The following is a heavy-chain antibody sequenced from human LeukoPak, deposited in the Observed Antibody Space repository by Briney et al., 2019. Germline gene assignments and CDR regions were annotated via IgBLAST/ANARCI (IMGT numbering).Heavy chain of an antibody. CDR1: GDSISSGSYY. Sequence: SETLSLTCTVSGDSISSGSYYWGWIRQPPGKGLEWIGTVYYSGSTYYNPSLKSRVTISVDTSKNQFSLKLSSVTAADTAVYYCARQRNGSGSFIYYYFDYWGQGTLVTVSS. CDR2: VYYSGST. J-gene: IGHJ4*02. V-gene: IGHV4-39*01. D-gene: IGHD3-10*01. CDR3: ARQRNGSGSFIYYYFDY.